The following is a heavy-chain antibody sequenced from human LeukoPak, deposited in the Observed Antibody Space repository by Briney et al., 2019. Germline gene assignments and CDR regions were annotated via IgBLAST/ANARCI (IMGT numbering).Heavy chain of an antibody. D-gene: IGHD3-9*01. CDR1: GFTFSDYY. CDR3: ARSRTLDWPSYYFDY. Sequence: GGSLRLSGAASGFTFSDYYMSWMRQAQGKGLGWVSYISSSGSTIYYADSVKGRFTISRENAKNSLYLQMNSLRAEDTAVYYCARSRTLDWPSYYFDYGGQGALVTVSS. V-gene: IGHV3-11*04. J-gene: IGHJ4*02. CDR2: ISSSGSTI.